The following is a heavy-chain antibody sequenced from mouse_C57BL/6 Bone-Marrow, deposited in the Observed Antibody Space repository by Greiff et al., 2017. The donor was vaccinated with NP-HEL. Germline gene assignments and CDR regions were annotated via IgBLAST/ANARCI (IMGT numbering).Heavy chain of an antibody. CDR3: ARHYGSSYAMDY. D-gene: IGHD1-1*01. J-gene: IGHJ4*01. CDR2: ISSGGSYT. V-gene: IGHV5-9-2*01. Sequence: EVKLQESGGGLVKPGGSLKLSCAASGFTFSSYAMSWVRQTPEKRLEWVATISSGGSYTYYPDSVKGRFTISRDNAKNNLYLQMSSLRSEDTAMYYCARHYGSSYAMDYWGQGTSVTVSS. CDR1: GFTFSSYA.